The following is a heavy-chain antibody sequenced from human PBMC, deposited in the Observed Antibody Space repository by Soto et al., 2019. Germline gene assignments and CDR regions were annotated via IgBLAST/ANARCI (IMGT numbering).Heavy chain of an antibody. Sequence: QITLKESGPPLVKPTQTLTLTCTFSGFSFSTTGVGVGWIRQPPGKALEWLALIYWDDDKRYSPSLKSRLTITXXTXKXQVVLTMTNMDPVDTATYYCAHRQAQGIGLAGTFDSWGQGTLVTVSS. D-gene: IGHD6-19*01. CDR2: IYWDDDK. CDR3: AHRQAQGIGLAGTFDS. J-gene: IGHJ4*02. V-gene: IGHV2-5*02. CDR1: GFSFSTTGVG.